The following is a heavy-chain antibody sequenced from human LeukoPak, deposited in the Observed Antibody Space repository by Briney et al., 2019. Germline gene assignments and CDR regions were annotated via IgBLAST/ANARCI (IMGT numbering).Heavy chain of an antibody. CDR1: GSSISSGYY. D-gene: IGHD3-10*01. Sequence: SETLSLTCTVSGSSISSGYYWGWIRQPPGKGLECIGSFFHSGNTYYNPSLKSRVTISVDTSKNQFSLKLSSVTAADTAVYYCARAYYGSGSFDYWGQGTLVTVSS. CDR3: ARAYYGSGSFDY. V-gene: IGHV4-38-2*02. J-gene: IGHJ4*02. CDR2: FFHSGNT.